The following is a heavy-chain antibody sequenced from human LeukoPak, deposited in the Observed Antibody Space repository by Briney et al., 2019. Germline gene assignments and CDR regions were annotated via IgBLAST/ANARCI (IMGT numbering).Heavy chain of an antibody. CDR1: GYTSSSYG. V-gene: IGHV1-18*01. CDR2: ISSYNGNT. Sequence: ASVKVSCKSSGYTSSSYGISWMRQAPGQGLEWMGWISSYNGNTNYAQKFQGRVSMTTDTSTSTAYMELRSLRSDDTAVYYCARDVPGSIGTTARFDPWGQGTLVTVSP. J-gene: IGHJ5*02. D-gene: IGHD1-1*01. CDR3: ARDVPGSIGTTARFDP.